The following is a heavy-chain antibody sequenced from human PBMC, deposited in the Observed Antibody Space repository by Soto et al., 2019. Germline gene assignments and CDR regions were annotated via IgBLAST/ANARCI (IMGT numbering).Heavy chain of an antibody. Sequence: GSLRLSCAASGFTFGTAWMNWVRQAPGEGLEWVGHIKSKGEGETTNYAAPVKGRFSVSRDDSTNTQSLQMNNLKSDDTAVYYCATDLHTEGGGEIDYWGQGTLVTVSS. J-gene: IGHJ4*02. D-gene: IGHD2-21*01. CDR3: ATDLHTEGGGEIDY. CDR1: GFTFGTAW. CDR2: IKSKGEGETT. V-gene: IGHV3-15*01.